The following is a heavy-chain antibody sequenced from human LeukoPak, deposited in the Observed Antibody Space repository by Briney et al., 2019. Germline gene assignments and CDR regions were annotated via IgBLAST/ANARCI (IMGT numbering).Heavy chain of an antibody. CDR1: GFTFSSYA. J-gene: IGHJ3*02. Sequence: PGGSLRLSCAASGFTFSSYAMHWVRQAPGKGLEWVAVISYDGSSKYYADSVKGRFTISRDNSKNTLYLQMDSLRAEDTAVYYCAHGGNSDAFDIWGQGTMVTVSS. V-gene: IGHV3-30-3*01. D-gene: IGHD4-23*01. CDR2: ISYDGSSK. CDR3: AHGGNSDAFDI.